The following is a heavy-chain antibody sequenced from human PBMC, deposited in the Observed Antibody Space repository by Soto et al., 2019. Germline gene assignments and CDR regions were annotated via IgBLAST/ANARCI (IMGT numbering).Heavy chain of an antibody. V-gene: IGHV3-30*18. D-gene: IGHD2-21*02. Sequence: QVQLVESGGGVVQPGRSLRLSCAASVFTFSRSAMHWVRQAPGKGLEWVAAISNDGSDQYYADSVQGRFNISRDNSKNTLSLQMNSLRFEDTALYFCAKDRRQWGDSPSEKWGQGTLVTVSS. CDR3: AKDRRQWGDSPSEK. J-gene: IGHJ4*02. CDR1: VFTFSRSA. CDR2: ISNDGSDQ.